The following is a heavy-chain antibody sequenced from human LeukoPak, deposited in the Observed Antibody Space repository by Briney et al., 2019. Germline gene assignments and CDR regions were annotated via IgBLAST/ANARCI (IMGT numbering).Heavy chain of an antibody. CDR2: MSGYNGNP. CDR1: GYSFTTYG. Sequence: ASVKVSCKASGYSFTTYGINWVRQAPGQGLEWMGWMSGYNGNPNYAQKFQGRVTMTRDTSTSTVYMELSSLRSEDTAVYYCARGPRITLVRGGQWYYYMDVWGKGTTVTISS. CDR3: ARGPRITLVRGGQWYYYMDV. D-gene: IGHD3-10*01. V-gene: IGHV1-18*01. J-gene: IGHJ6*03.